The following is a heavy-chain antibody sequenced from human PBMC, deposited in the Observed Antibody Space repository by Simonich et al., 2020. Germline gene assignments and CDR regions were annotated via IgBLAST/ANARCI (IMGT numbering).Heavy chain of an antibody. CDR1: GGSISSSSDY. V-gene: IGHV4-39*01. CDR3: ARRPRLTNFADAFDI. CDR2: ISYSGST. Sequence: QLQLQESGPGLVKPSETLSLTCTVSGGSISSSSDYWGWIRQPPGKGLEWIGSISYSGSTYYNPSLKSRVTISVDTSKNQFSLKLSSVTAADTAVYYCARRPRLTNFADAFDIWGQGTMVTVSS. J-gene: IGHJ3*02. D-gene: IGHD4-4*01.